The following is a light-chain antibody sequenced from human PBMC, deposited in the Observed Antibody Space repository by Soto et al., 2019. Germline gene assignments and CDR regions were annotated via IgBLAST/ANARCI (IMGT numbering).Light chain of an antibody. J-gene: IGKJ2*01. V-gene: IGKV1-33*01. Sequence: DIQMSQSPPFLSASVGDRVTITCQASRDISVYLNWYQQKPGKPPKLQVFDASNLQTGVQSRFSGSGSGTHFTFTISSMQPQDIVTYYCQQYDNLPPYTFGQGTKVEI. CDR1: RDISVY. CDR3: QQYDNLPPYT. CDR2: DAS.